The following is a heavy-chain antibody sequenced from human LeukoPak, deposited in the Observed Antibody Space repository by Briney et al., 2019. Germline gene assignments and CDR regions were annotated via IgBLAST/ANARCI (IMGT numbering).Heavy chain of an antibody. V-gene: IGHV3-48*03. D-gene: IGHD3-16*01. CDR3: ARDSSLGGVRDY. J-gene: IGHJ4*02. Sequence: PGGSLRLSCAASGFTFSSYAMSWVRQAPGKGLEWVSYISSSGSTIYYADSVKGRFTISRDNAKNSLYLQMNSLRAEDTAVYYCARDSSLGGVRDYWGQGTLVTVSS. CDR2: ISSSGSTI. CDR1: GFTFSSYA.